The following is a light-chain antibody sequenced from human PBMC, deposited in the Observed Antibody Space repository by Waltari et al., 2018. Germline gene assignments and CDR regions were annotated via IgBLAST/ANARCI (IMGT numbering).Light chain of an antibody. Sequence: QSVLTQPPSASGTPGQGVIISCSRSNSHIGSHTLSWYQHLPGTAPKLLIYTNKQRHSGVPERFSGSKSGTSASLAISGSRSEDEADYYCAAWDDSLSGRVFGGGTKQTVL. CDR3: AAWDDSLSGRV. J-gene: IGLJ3*02. V-gene: IGLV1-47*01. CDR2: TNK. CDR1: NSHIGSHT.